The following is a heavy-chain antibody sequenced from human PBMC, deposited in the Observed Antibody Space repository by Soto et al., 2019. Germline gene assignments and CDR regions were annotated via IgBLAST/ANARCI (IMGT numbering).Heavy chain of an antibody. Sequence: QVQLVQSGAEVKKPGASVKVSCKASGYTFTSYAMHWVRQAPGQRLEWMGWINAGNGNTKYSQKFQGRVTITRDTSASTAYMELSSLRSEDTTVYYCARVRSNYGQVDYWGQGTLVTVSS. CDR2: INAGNGNT. J-gene: IGHJ4*02. CDR1: GYTFTSYA. D-gene: IGHD4-4*01. V-gene: IGHV1-3*01. CDR3: ARVRSNYGQVDY.